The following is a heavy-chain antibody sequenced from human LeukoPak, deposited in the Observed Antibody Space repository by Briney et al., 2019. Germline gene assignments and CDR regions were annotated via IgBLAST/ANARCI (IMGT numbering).Heavy chain of an antibody. CDR3: ARVSSGWYRDPLFDP. D-gene: IGHD6-19*01. V-gene: IGHV4-59*01. Sequence: SETLSLTCAVYGGSFSGYYWSWIRQPPGKGLEWIGYIYYSGSTNYNPSLKSRVTISVDTSKNQFSLKLSSVTAADTAVYYCARVSSGWYRDPLFDPWGQGTLVTVSS. J-gene: IGHJ5*02. CDR1: GGSFSGYY. CDR2: IYYSGST.